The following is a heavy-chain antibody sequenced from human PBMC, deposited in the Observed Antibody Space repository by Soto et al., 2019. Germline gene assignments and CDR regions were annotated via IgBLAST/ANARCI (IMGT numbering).Heavy chain of an antibody. CDR1: GGSFSGYY. CDR3: ARTRSWQLAPFDY. D-gene: IGHD6-6*01. CDR2: INHSGST. V-gene: IGHV4-34*01. Sequence: SETLSLTCAVYGGSFSGYYWSWIRQPPGKGLEWIGEINHSGSTNYNPSLKSRVTISVDTSKNQFSLKLSSVTAADTAVYYCARTRSWQLAPFDYWGQGTLVTVSS. J-gene: IGHJ4*02.